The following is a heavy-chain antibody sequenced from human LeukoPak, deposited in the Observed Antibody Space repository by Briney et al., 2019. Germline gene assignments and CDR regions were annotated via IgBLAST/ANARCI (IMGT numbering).Heavy chain of an antibody. V-gene: IGHV3-33*01. J-gene: IGHJ4*02. CDR1: GFTFSSYG. CDR3: ARAANYYGNPGGPLDY. CDR2: IWYDGSNK. Sequence: GRSLRLSCAASGFTFSSYGMHWVRQAPGKGLEWVAVIWYDGSNKYYADSVKGRFTISRDNSKNTLYLQMNSLRAEDTAVYYCARAANYYGNPGGPLDYWGQGTLVTVSS. D-gene: IGHD3-10*01.